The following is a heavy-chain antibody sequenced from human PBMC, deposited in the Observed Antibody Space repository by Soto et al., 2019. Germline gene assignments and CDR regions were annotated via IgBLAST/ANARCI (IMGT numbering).Heavy chain of an antibody. J-gene: IGHJ6*02. CDR3: ARESRRIDFWSGYYFDYYYYGMDV. D-gene: IGHD3-3*01. CDR2: INPSGGST. Sequence: ASVKVSCKASGYTFTSYYMHWVRQAPGQGLEWMGIINPSGGSTRYAQNFQGRVTMTRDTSTSTVYMELSSLRSEDTAVYYCARESRRIDFWSGYYFDYYYYGMDVWGQGTTVTVS. V-gene: IGHV1-46*01. CDR1: GYTFTSYY.